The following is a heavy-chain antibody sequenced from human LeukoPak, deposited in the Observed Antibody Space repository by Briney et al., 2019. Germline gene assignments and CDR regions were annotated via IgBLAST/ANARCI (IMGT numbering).Heavy chain of an antibody. CDR1: GFTFSSYS. V-gene: IGHV3-48*01. CDR3: ARGYDFWSGYMEDTFDY. CDR2: ISSSSSTI. D-gene: IGHD3-3*01. J-gene: IGHJ4*02. Sequence: GGSLRLSCAASGFTFSSYSMNWVRQAPGKGLEWVSYISSSSSTIYYADSVKGRFTISRDNAKNSLYLQMNSLRAEDTAVYYCARGYDFWSGYMEDTFDYWGQGTLVTVSS.